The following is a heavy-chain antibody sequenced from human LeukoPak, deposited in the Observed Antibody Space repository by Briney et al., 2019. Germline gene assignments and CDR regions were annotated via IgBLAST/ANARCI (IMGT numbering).Heavy chain of an antibody. CDR3: VRDHNYAFDI. CDR1: GLTFSNSG. Sequence: GGSLRLSCATSGLTFSNSGMSWVRQAPGKGLEWVSSIGGSNTNTYYADSVKGRFTISRDNAENSLYLEMNSLRAEDTAVYFCVRDHNYAFDIWGQGTMVTVSS. V-gene: IGHV3-23*01. J-gene: IGHJ3*02. CDR2: IGGSNTNT. D-gene: IGHD5-24*01.